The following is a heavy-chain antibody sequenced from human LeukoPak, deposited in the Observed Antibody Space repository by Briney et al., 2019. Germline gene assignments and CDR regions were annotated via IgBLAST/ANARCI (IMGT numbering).Heavy chain of an antibody. D-gene: IGHD6-19*01. CDR1: GFTFSSYA. CDR2: ISYDGSNK. CDR3: AKDAAQWLPRGSTFDY. Sequence: GGSLGLSCAASGFTFSSYAMHWVRQAPGKGLEWVAVISYDGSNKYYADSVKGRFTISRDNSKNTLYLQMTSLRAEDTAVYYCAKDAAQWLPRGSTFDYWGQGTLVTVSS. V-gene: IGHV3-30-3*01. J-gene: IGHJ4*02.